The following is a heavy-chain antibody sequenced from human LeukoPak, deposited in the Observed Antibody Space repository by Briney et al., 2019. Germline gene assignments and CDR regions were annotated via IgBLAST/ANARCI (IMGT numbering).Heavy chain of an antibody. J-gene: IGHJ4*02. Sequence: PGGSLRLSCAASGFTFSSYGMHWVRQAPGKGLEWVAVISFDGSNKYCADSVKGRFTISRDNSKNTLYLQMNSLRAEDTAVYYCAKDSGPGPLTSIRDDSSGFFSSGFDYWGQGTLVTVSS. CDR1: GFTFSSYG. D-gene: IGHD3-22*01. V-gene: IGHV3-30*18. CDR2: ISFDGSNK. CDR3: AKDSGPGPLTSIRDDSSGFFSSGFDY.